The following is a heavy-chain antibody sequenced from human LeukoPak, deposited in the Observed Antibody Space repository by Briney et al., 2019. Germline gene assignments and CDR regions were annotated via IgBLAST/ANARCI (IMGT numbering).Heavy chain of an antibody. CDR2: ISGSGSTI. J-gene: IGHJ4*02. V-gene: IGHV3-48*01. D-gene: IGHD3-22*01. CDR3: AKDLRYPGNYYDSSGYYPLGY. Sequence: PGGSLRLSCAASGFTFSSYSMDWVRQAPGKGLEWVSYISGSGSTIYYADSVKGRFTISRDNAKNSLYLQMNSLRAEDTAVHYCAKDLRYPGNYYDSSGYYPLGYWGQGTLVTVSS. CDR1: GFTFSSYS.